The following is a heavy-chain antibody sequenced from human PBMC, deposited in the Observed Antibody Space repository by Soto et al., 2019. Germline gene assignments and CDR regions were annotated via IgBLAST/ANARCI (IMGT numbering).Heavy chain of an antibody. Sequence: QVQLVESGGGVVQPGRSLRLSCAASGFTFSSYAMHWVRQAPGKGLEWVAVISYDGSNKYYADSVKGRFTISRDNSKNTLYLQMNSLGAEDTAVYYWARRHYRFNSGYGFSMDVRGQGTTVTVSS. CDR3: ARRHYRFNSGYGFSMDV. V-gene: IGHV3-30-3*01. D-gene: IGHD5-12*01. CDR1: GFTFSSYA. CDR2: ISYDGSNK. J-gene: IGHJ6*02.